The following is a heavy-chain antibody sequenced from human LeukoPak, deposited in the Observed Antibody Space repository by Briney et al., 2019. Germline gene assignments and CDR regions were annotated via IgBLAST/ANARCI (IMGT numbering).Heavy chain of an antibody. V-gene: IGHV4-59*01. Sequence: PSETLSLTCTVSGGSISGYYWSWIRQPPGKGLEWIGYIYYSGSTNYNPSLKSRVTISVDTSKNQFSLKLSSVTAADTAVYYCARARYYYGSGSPAFDYWGQGTLVTVSS. D-gene: IGHD3-10*01. CDR3: ARARYYYGSGSPAFDY. CDR1: GGSISGYY. CDR2: IYYSGST. J-gene: IGHJ4*02.